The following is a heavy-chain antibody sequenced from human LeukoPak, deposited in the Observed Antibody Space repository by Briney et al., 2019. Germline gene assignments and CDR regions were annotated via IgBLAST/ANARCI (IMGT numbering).Heavy chain of an antibody. J-gene: IGHJ4*02. CDR2: ISSSGSTI. D-gene: IGHD1-1*01. Sequence: GGSLRLSCAASGFTFSDYYMSWIRQAPGKGLEWVSYISSSGSTIYYADSVKGRFTISRDNAKNSLYLQMNSLRAEDSAVYYCGKKTGSTGEAFDYWGQGTLVTVSS. CDR3: GKKTGSTGEAFDY. CDR1: GFTFSDYY. V-gene: IGHV3-11*01.